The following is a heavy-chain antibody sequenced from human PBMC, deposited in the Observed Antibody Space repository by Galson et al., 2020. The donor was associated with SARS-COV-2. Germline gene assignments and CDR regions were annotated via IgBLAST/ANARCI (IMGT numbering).Heavy chain of an antibody. CDR2: IYPGDSDT. Sequence: GGSLRLSCKGSGYSFTSYWIGWVRQMPGKGLEWMGIIYPGDSDTRYSPSFQGQVTISADKSISTAYLQWSSLKASDTAMYYCARRLMHLYGDANDAFDIWGQGTMVTVSS. CDR3: ARRLMHLYGDANDAFDI. V-gene: IGHV5-51*01. CDR1: GYSFTSYW. J-gene: IGHJ3*02. D-gene: IGHD4-17*01.